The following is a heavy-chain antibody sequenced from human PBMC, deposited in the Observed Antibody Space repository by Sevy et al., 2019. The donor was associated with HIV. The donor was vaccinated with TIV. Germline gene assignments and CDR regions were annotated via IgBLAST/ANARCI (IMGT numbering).Heavy chain of an antibody. J-gene: IGHJ4*02. Sequence: SETLSLTCTVSGGSITSLYWNWIRQPPGKGLEWIANIYYNGHINYNPSLKSRVTLSLDTSTNQFYLRLSSVTAADTAMYYCAGENAWGRGYSWGQGTLVTVSS. CDR1: GGSITSLY. CDR2: IYYNGHI. V-gene: IGHV4-59*08. CDR3: AGENAWGRGYS. D-gene: IGHD1-26*01.